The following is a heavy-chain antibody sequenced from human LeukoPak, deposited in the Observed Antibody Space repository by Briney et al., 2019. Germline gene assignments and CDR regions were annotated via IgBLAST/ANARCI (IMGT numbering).Heavy chain of an antibody. CDR1: GFSFSSYA. CDR3: HGWFDP. CDR2: ISDSGGST. Sequence: GRSLRLSCAASGFSFSSYAMSWVRQAPGKGLEWVSDISDSGGSTYYADSVKGRFTISRDNSKNTLYLHMNSLRAEDTAVYYCHGWFDPWGQGTLVTVSS. J-gene: IGHJ5*02. V-gene: IGHV3-23*01.